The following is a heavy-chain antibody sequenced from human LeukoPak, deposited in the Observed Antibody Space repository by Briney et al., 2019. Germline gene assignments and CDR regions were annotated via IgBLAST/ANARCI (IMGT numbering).Heavy chain of an antibody. CDR3: AKDLEEAFDY. Sequence: GGSLRLSCAASGFTFSSYGMHWARQAPGKGLEWVAVISYDGSKKYYADSVKGRFTISRDNSKNTLYLQMDSLRAEDTAVYYCAKDLEEAFDYWGQGTLVTVSS. J-gene: IGHJ4*02. CDR2: ISYDGSKK. V-gene: IGHV3-30*18. CDR1: GFTFSSYG.